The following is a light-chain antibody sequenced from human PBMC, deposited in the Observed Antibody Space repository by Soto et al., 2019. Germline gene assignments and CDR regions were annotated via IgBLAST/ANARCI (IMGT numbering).Light chain of an antibody. CDR1: QRVNNY. V-gene: IGKV1-39*01. J-gene: IGKJ1*01. CDR2: AAS. CDR3: QQSYITPWT. Sequence: DVQMTQSPSSLSASVGDRVTITCRALQRVNNYLNWYRQKPGEAPKRLISAASSLQVGVPSRFGGSGSGTDFTLAISGLQPEDFAIYYWQQSYITPWTFGQGTKVEIK.